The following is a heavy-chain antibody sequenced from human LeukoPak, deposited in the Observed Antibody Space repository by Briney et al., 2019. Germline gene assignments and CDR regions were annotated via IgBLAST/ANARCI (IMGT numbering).Heavy chain of an antibody. Sequence: PEASVKVSCKASEYTFTGYYMHWVRQAPGQGLEWMGRINPNSGGTNYAQKFQGRVTMTRDTSISTAYMELSRLRSDDTAVYYCAREGIVGATNLDYWGQGTLVTVSS. J-gene: IGHJ4*02. CDR2: INPNSGGT. CDR1: EYTFTGYY. D-gene: IGHD1-26*01. CDR3: AREGIVGATNLDY. V-gene: IGHV1-2*06.